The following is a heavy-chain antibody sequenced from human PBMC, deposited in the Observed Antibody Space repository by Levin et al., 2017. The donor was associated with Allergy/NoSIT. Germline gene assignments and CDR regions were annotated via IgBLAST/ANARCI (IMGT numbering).Heavy chain of an antibody. J-gene: IGHJ4*02. CDR2: ISNSGNT. Sequence: SETLSLTCSVSSGSISNYHWSWIRQSPAEGLEWIGHISNSGNTNYNPSLTSRVTISLDTSNSQISLRLSTVTAADTAVYYCARHVYIDGSPFDHWGQGTLVAVSS. CDR1: SGSISNYH. D-gene: IGHD3-10*01. CDR3: ARHVYIDGSPFDH. V-gene: IGHV4-59*08.